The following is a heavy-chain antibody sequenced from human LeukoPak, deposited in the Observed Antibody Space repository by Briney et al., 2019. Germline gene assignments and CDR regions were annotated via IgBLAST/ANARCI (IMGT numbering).Heavy chain of an antibody. CDR1: GGSISSYY. CDR3: ATSSGLRYYGSGRPNAFDY. CDR2: IYYSGST. Sequence: KPSETLSLTCTVSGGSISSYYWSWIRQPPGKGLEWIGYIYYSGSTNYNPSLKSRVTISVDTSKNQFSLKLSSVTAADTAVYYCATSSGLRYYGSGRPNAFDYWGQGTLVTVSS. D-gene: IGHD3-10*01. J-gene: IGHJ4*02. V-gene: IGHV4-59*01.